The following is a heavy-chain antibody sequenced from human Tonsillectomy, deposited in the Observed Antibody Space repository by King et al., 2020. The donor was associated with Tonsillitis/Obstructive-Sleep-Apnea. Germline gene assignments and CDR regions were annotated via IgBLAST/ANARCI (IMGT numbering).Heavy chain of an antibody. CDR3: ASDRGGATYYSDSMDV. Sequence: EVQLVESGGGLVQPGGSLRLSCAASGFTFSDYAMHWVRQAPGKGLEYVSAISSNGGSTYYADSLKGRFTISRDNSTNTLYLQMGSLRTDDMAVYYCASDRGGATYYSDSMDVWGKGTTVTVSS. V-gene: IGHV3-64*07. J-gene: IGHJ6*03. CDR2: ISSNGGST. CDR1: GFTFSDYA. D-gene: IGHD1-26*01.